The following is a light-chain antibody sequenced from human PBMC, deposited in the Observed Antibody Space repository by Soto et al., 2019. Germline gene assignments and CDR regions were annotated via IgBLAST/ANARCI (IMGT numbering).Light chain of an antibody. CDR3: QQYGNSPLT. Sequence: DIQMTQSPSSLSASVGDRVTITCRASQSIGGFLNWYQQKLGKAPKLLIYASSSLQSGVPSRFSGSGSGTDFTLTISRLEPEDFALYYCQQYGNSPLTFGGGTKVDIK. V-gene: IGKV1-39*01. J-gene: IGKJ4*01. CDR2: ASS. CDR1: QSIGGF.